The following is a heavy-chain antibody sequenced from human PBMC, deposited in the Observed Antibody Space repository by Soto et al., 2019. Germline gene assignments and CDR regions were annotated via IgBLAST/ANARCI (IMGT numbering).Heavy chain of an antibody. Sequence: EVQLLESGGGLVQPGGSLRLSCAASGFTFSSYAMSWVRQAPGKGLEWVSAISGSGGSTYYADSVKGRFTISRDNSKNTLYVQMNSLRAEDTAVYYCASLVVVTATSDYWGQGTLVTVSS. D-gene: IGHD2-21*02. CDR3: ASLVVVTATSDY. V-gene: IGHV3-23*01. CDR1: GFTFSSYA. CDR2: ISGSGGST. J-gene: IGHJ4*02.